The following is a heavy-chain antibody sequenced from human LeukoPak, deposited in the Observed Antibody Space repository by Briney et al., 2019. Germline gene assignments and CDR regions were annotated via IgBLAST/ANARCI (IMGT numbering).Heavy chain of an antibody. CDR1: GFTFSDYY. D-gene: IGHD1-7*01. CDR3: ARSQTGTTAFYYYYSYMDV. Sequence: GGSLRLSCAASGFTFSDYYMSWIRQAPGKGLEWVSYISSSGRSIYYADSVKGRFTISKDNAKNSLYLQMNSPRAEDTAVYYCARSQTGTTAFYYYYSYMDVWGKGTTVTVSS. J-gene: IGHJ6*03. CDR2: ISSSGRSI. V-gene: IGHV3-11*04.